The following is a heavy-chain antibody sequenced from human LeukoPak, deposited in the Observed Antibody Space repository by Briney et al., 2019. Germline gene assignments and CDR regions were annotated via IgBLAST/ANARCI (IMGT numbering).Heavy chain of an antibody. Sequence: GGSLRLSCAASGFTFSTFAMSWVRQDPGRGLEWVSSITGAGDTTYYPESVKGRFIISRDNSKNTLYLQMNSLRAEDTAVYYCAKQLGYCSDGSCYFPYWGQGTLVTVSS. CDR1: GFTFSTFA. V-gene: IGHV3-23*01. CDR3: AKQLGYCSDGSCYFPY. D-gene: IGHD2-15*01. CDR2: ITGAGDTT. J-gene: IGHJ4*02.